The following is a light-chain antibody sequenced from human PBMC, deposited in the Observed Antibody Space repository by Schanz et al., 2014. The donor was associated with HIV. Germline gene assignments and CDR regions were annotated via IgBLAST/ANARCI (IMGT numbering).Light chain of an antibody. Sequence: ETVLTQSPGSLSLSPGERATLSCRASQSLGGSQLAWYQHKPGQAPRLLIYGASRRAPGIPDRFSGSGSGTDFTLTISRVEPEDLAVYYCQQSGDSGGTFGGGTKVDMK. V-gene: IGKV3-20*01. CDR2: GAS. CDR1: QSLGGSQ. CDR3: QQSGDSGGT. J-gene: IGKJ4*01.